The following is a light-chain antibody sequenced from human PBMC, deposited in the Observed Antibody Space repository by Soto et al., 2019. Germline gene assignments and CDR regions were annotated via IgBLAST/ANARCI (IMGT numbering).Light chain of an antibody. CDR2: DVN. Sequence: QSALTQPASVSGSPGQSITISCTGTSSDVGRYNHVSWYQQHPGKAHKLLIYDVNNRPSGVFNRFSGSKSGNTASLTIAGLQAEDEADYYCSSYTDSDTPVVFGGGTKVTVL. J-gene: IGLJ2*01. CDR1: SSDVGRYNH. V-gene: IGLV2-14*01. CDR3: SSYTDSDTPVV.